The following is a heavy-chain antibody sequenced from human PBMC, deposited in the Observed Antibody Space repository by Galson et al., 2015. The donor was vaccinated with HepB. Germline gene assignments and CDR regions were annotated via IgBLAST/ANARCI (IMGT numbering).Heavy chain of an antibody. V-gene: IGHV1-3*04. J-gene: IGHJ1*01. Sequence: SVKVSCKASGYTFSDFAIHWVRQAPGQRLEWMGWINIDNGKTRYSQEFQGRVTISRDTSANTAYMEVSSLRSEDSAVFFCARAPAALETWIQIWSPLDHWGQGTLVTVSS. CDR1: GYTFSDFA. CDR2: INIDNGKT. D-gene: IGHD5-18*01. CDR3: ARAPAALETWIQIWSPLDH.